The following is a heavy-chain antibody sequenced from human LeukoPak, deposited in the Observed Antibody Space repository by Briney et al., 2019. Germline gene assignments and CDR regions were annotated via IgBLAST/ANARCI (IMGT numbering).Heavy chain of an antibody. CDR3: ARAIFSSGWYLIDY. D-gene: IGHD6-19*01. J-gene: IGHJ4*02. CDR1: GFPFSSHN. CDR2: ITSSSSYI. V-gene: IGHV3-21*01. Sequence: GGSLRLSCAASGFPFSSHNMNWVRQAPGKGLEWVSYITSSSSYIYYAGSVKGRFTISRDNAKNSLYLQMDSLRAEDTAVYYCARAIFSSGWYLIDYWGQGTLVTISS.